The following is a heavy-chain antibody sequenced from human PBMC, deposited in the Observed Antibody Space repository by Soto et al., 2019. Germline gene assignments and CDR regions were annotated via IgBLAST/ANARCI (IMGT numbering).Heavy chain of an antibody. J-gene: IGHJ4*02. CDR3: AKVFSPEGGNYFDY. Sequence: LRLSCAASGFTFSNYAMNWVRQAPGKGLEWVSAISNSFSDGNTHYADSVKGRFTISRDNDKNTVFLEMNSLRAEDTAVYYCAKVFSPEGGNYFDYWGQGTLVTVSS. CDR1: GFTFSNYA. V-gene: IGHV3-23*01. CDR2: ISNSFSDGNT.